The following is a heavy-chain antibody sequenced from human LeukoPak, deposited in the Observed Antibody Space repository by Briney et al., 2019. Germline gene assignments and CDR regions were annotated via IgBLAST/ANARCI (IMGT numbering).Heavy chain of an antibody. J-gene: IGHJ5*02. CDR3: ARGRSYYGSGSPKNWFDP. V-gene: IGHV4-39*01. CDR1: GGSISSSSYY. Sequence: SETLSLTCTVSGGSISSSSYYWGWIRQPPGRGLEWIGSIYYSGSTYYNPSLKSRVTISVDTSKNQFSLKLSSVTAADTAVYYCARGRSYYGSGSPKNWFDPWGQGTLVTVSS. D-gene: IGHD3-10*01. CDR2: IYYSGST.